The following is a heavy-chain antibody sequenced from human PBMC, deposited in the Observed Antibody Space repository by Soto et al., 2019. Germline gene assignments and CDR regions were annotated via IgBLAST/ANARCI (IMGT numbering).Heavy chain of an antibody. D-gene: IGHD2-2*03. J-gene: IGHJ6*02. CDR1: GFPFRNHA. CDR3: AKDGYCSSTSCSPLYYYYGMDV. V-gene: IGHV3-23*01. Sequence: PGGSLKLSCAHSGFPFRNHAMTWVRQAPREGLELVSAISGSGGSTYYADSVKGRFTISRDNSKNTLYLQMNSLRAEDTAVYYCAKDGYCSSTSCSPLYYYYGMDVWGQGT. CDR2: ISGSGGST.